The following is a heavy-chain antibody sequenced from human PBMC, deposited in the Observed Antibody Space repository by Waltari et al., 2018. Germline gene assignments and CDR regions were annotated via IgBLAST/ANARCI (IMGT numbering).Heavy chain of an antibody. D-gene: IGHD4-17*01. CDR3: VSTRVHDYGDYYYFDY. V-gene: IGHV4-4*07. CDR1: GGSISSYY. J-gene: IGHJ4*02. Sequence: QVQLQESGPGLVKPSETLSLTCTVSGGSISSYYWSWIRQPAGKGLEWIGRIYTSGSTNYNPSLKSRVTISVDKSKNQFSLKLSSVTAADTAVYYCVSTRVHDYGDYYYFDYWGQGTLVTVSS. CDR2: IYTSGST.